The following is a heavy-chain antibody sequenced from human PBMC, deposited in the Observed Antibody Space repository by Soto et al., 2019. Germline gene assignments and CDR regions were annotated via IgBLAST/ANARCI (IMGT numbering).Heavy chain of an antibody. Sequence: SETLSLTCTVSGGSISSGGYYWSWIRQHPGKGLEWIGYIYYSGSTYYNPSLKSRVTISVDTSKNQFSLKLSSVTAADTAVYYCARGTGYSSGWYGYYLDYWGQGTLVTV. CDR2: IYYSGST. D-gene: IGHD6-19*01. J-gene: IGHJ4*02. CDR3: ARGTGYSSGWYGYYLDY. CDR1: GGSISSGGYY. V-gene: IGHV4-31*03.